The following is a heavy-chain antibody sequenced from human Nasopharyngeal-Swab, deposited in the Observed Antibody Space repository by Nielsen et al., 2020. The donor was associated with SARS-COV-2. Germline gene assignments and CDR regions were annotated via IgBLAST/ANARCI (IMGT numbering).Heavy chain of an antibody. CDR3: ARESPMVRGAYDY. CDR2: IYYSGST. Sequence: SETLSLTCTVSGGSISRGGYYWSWIRQHPGKGLEWIGYIYYSGSTYYNPSLKSRVTISVDTSKNQFSLKLSSVTAADTAVYYCARESPMVRGAYDYWGQGTLVTVSS. V-gene: IGHV4-31*03. CDR1: GGSISRGGYY. J-gene: IGHJ4*02. D-gene: IGHD3-10*01.